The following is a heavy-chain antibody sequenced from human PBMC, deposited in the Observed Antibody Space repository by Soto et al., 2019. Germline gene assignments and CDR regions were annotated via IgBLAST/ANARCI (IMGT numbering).Heavy chain of an antibody. CDR1: GGTFSSYA. V-gene: IGHV1-69*01. CDR2: IIPIFGTA. CDR3: ARDMTGTTYYYYGMDV. Sequence: QVQLVQSGAEVKKPGSSVKVSCKASGGTFSSYAISWVRQAPGQGLEWMGGIIPIFGTANYAQKFQGRVTITADESTSTAYRELSSLRSEDTAVYYCARDMTGTTYYYYGMDVWGQGTTVTVSS. J-gene: IGHJ6*02. D-gene: IGHD1-7*01.